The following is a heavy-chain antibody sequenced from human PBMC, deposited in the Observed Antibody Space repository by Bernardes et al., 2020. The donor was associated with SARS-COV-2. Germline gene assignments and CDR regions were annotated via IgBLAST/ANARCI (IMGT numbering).Heavy chain of an antibody. D-gene: IGHD5-12*01. CDR2: VNTYNDKT. Sequence: ASVKVSCKASGYTFTSYGFSWVRQAPGQGLEWMGWVNTYNDKTYYAQKFQGRLTMTTDTSTTTAFMELRSLRSDDTAVYYCAREREYSGYDWGLWGQGTLVTVSS. V-gene: IGHV1-18*04. CDR3: AREREYSGYDWGL. J-gene: IGHJ4*02. CDR1: GYTFTSYG.